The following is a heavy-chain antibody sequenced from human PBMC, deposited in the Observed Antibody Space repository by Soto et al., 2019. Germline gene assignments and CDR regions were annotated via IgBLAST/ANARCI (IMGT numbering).Heavy chain of an antibody. CDR3: SRHVEGAPSYFDY. CDR2: VHYRGTT. CDR1: DDSISTTHHF. Sequence: QLQLQESGPGLVKPSETLSLMCSVSDDSISTTHHFWGWIRQPPGRGLEWIGTVHYRGTTSYNPSLRGRVTISIDPSKRQCSLALSSVTAADTAVYYCSRHVEGAPSYFDYWGQGTLVTVSS. V-gene: IGHV4-39*01. D-gene: IGHD1-26*01. J-gene: IGHJ4*02.